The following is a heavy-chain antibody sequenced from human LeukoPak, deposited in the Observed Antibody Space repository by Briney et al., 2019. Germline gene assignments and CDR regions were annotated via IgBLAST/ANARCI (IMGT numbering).Heavy chain of an antibody. Sequence: PGGSLRLSCAACGFTFSSYEMNWVRQAPGKGLEWVSFIGTTIRGISTMYYADSVKGRFTISRDNAKNSLYLQMNSLRAEDTAIYYCARDQVGGGIDYWGQGTLVTVSS. CDR1: GFTFSSYE. V-gene: IGHV3-48*03. J-gene: IGHJ4*02. CDR2: IGTTIRGISTM. CDR3: ARDQVGGGIDY. D-gene: IGHD1-26*01.